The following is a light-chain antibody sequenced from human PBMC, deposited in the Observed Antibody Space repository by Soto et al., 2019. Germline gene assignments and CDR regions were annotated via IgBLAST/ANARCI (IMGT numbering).Light chain of an antibody. CDR2: GAS. CDR3: QQYGTSPLT. J-gene: IGKJ4*01. CDR1: QRVSSGY. V-gene: IGKV3-20*01. Sequence: EIVLTQSPGTLSLSPGERATLSCRASQRVSSGYLAWYQQKPGQAPRLLIYGASNRATDVPDRFSGSGSGTDFTLTITRVEPEDFAVYYCQQYGTSPLTFGGGTKVDIK.